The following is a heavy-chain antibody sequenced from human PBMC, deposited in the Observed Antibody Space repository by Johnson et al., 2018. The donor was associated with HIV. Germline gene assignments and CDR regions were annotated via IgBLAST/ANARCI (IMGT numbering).Heavy chain of an antibody. Sequence: VQLVESGGGLVKPGGSLRLSCAASGFTFSDYYMSWIRQAPGKGLEWVSYISSGGSTIYYADSAQGRFTISRDNSKNTLYLQMNSLRAEDTAVYYCAFSSWYAFDIWGQGTMVTVSS. J-gene: IGHJ3*02. D-gene: IGHD6-13*01. CDR3: AFSSWYAFDI. V-gene: IGHV3-11*04. CDR1: GFTFSDYY. CDR2: ISSGGSTI.